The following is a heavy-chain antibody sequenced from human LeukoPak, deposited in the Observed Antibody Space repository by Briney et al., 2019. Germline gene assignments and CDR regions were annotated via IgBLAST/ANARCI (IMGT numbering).Heavy chain of an antibody. CDR3: ARDDGSGSDSMDV. D-gene: IGHD3-10*01. J-gene: IGHJ6*03. V-gene: IGHV4-59*01. CDR2: IYYSGST. CDR1: GVSISSYY. Sequence: SETLSLTCSVSGVSISSYYWSWIRQPPGKGLEWIGYIYYSGSTNYNPSLKSRVTISVDTSKNQFSLKLSSVTAADTAVYYCARDDGSGSDSMDVWGKGTTVTVSS.